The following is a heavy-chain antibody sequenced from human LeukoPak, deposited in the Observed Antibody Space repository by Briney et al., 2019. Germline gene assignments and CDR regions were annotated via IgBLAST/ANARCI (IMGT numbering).Heavy chain of an antibody. CDR2: ISGSGGST. J-gene: IGHJ4*02. Sequence: PGGSLRLSCAASGFTFSSYAMSWVRQAPGKGLEWVSAISGSGGSTYYADSVKGRFTISRDNFKNTLYLQMNSLRAEDTAVYYCAKVFCSGGSCYGYVDYWGQGTLVTVSS. D-gene: IGHD2-15*01. CDR3: AKVFCSGGSCYGYVDY. CDR1: GFTFSSYA. V-gene: IGHV3-23*01.